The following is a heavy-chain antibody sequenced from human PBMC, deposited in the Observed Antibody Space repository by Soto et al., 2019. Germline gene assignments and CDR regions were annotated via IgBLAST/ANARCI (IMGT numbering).Heavy chain of an antibody. V-gene: IGHV3-23*01. CDR1: GFTFSNFV. J-gene: IGHJ6*04. Sequence: GGSLRLSCEASGFTFSNFVMTWVLQAPGKGLEWCSSISGGGDNTYYADSVQGRFTISRDNSDNTLDLQMNSLRASDTAVYFCATSTVFTHFNDMHVWDTGPMVTAS. CDR2: ISGGGDNT. CDR3: ATSTVFTHFNDMHV.